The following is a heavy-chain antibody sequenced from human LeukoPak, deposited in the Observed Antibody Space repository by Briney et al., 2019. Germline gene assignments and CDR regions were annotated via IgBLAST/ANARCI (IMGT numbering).Heavy chain of an antibody. CDR1: GASINSHY. J-gene: IGHJ6*02. CDR2: IYYSGST. V-gene: IGHV4-59*08. Sequence: SETLSLTCTVSGASINSHYWSWIRQPPGKGLEWIGYIYYSGSTNYNPSLKSRVTISVDTSKNQFSLKLSSVTAADTAVYYCARQNLYYGMDVWGQGTTVTVSS. CDR3: ARQNLYYGMDV.